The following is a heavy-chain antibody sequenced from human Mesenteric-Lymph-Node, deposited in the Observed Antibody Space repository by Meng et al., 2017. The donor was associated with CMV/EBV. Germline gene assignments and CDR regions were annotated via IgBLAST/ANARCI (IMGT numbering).Heavy chain of an antibody. J-gene: IGHJ4*02. CDR3: ARRGLTTVNPVGYDY. CDR1: GFIFGDYG. CDR2: INWNGDST. D-gene: IGHD4-11*01. Sequence: GGSLRLSCAASGFIFGDYGMSWVRQAPGKGLEWVSGINWNGDSTAYRDTVKGRFTISRDSAKNSLYLQMNSLRAEDTALYYCARRGLTTVNPVGYDYWGQGTLVTVSS. V-gene: IGHV3-20*04.